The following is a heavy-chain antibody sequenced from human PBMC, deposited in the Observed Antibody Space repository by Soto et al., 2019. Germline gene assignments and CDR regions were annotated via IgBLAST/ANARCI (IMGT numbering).Heavy chain of an antibody. V-gene: IGHV5-51*01. CDR3: ARGGACIGGSCSVDI. J-gene: IGHJ4*02. Sequence: PGESLKISCDASGYFFTHFWIGWVRQMPGRGLEWMGYVYPGDPDIRYSPSFRGQVTISADKSISTAYLQWSSLRASDSGMYYCARGGACIGGSCSVDIWGQGTLVTVSS. CDR1: GYFFTHFW. D-gene: IGHD2-15*01. CDR2: VYPGDPDI.